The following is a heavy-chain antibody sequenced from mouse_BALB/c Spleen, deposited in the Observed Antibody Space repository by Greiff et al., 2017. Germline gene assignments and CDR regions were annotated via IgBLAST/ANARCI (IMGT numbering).Heavy chain of an antibody. CDR2: IYPGDGDT. J-gene: IGHJ4*01. CDR3: ARTYYRYGAMDY. CDR1: GYAFSSSW. Sequence: QVQLKESGPELVKPGASVKISCKASGYAFSSSWMNWVKQRPGQGLEWIGRIYPGDGDTNYNGKFKGKATLTADKSSSTAYMQLSSLTSVDSAVYFCARTYYRYGAMDYWGQGTSVTVSS. D-gene: IGHD2-14*01. V-gene: IGHV1-82*01.